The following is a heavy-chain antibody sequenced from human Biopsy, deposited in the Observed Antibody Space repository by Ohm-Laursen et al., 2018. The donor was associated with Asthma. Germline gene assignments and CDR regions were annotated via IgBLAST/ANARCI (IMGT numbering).Heavy chain of an antibody. D-gene: IGHD2-2*01. CDR3: ARKAGSCISRTCYSLDF. Sequence: SVKVSCKSLGGTFNTYVIGWVRQAPGQGLEWMGGINSVFGTTTYPQKFQYRVTITADDSTRTVYMELSSLRSEDTAGYYCARKAGSCISRTCYSLDFWGQGTLVTVSS. J-gene: IGHJ4*02. V-gene: IGHV1-69*13. CDR1: GGTFNTYV. CDR2: INSVFGTT.